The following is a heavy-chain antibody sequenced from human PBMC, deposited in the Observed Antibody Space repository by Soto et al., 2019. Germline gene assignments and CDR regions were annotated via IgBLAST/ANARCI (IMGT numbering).Heavy chain of an antibody. J-gene: IGHJ4*02. D-gene: IGHD1-26*01. Sequence: GGSLRLSCAASGFTFSSYSVNWVRQSPGKGLEWVSSISSSSSYIYYADSVKGRFTISRDNAKNSLYLQMNSLRAEDTAVYYCGREKRIFVGATGYDYWGQGTLVTVSS. CDR3: GREKRIFVGATGYDY. V-gene: IGHV3-21*01. CDR1: GFTFSSYS. CDR2: ISSSSSYI.